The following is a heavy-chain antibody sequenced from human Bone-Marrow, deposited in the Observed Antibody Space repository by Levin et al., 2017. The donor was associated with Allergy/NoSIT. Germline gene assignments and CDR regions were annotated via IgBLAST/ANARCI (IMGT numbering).Heavy chain of an antibody. V-gene: IGHV3-30-3*01. J-gene: IGHJ4*02. Sequence: GGSLRLSCAASGFTFSSYAMHWVRQAPGKGLEWVAVISYDGSNKYYADSVKGRFTISRDNSKNTLYLQMNSLRAEDTAVYYCARGGSYYDSSGYYWGQGTLVTVSS. CDR1: GFTFSSYA. CDR3: ARGGSYYDSSGYY. CDR2: ISYDGSNK. D-gene: IGHD3-22*01.